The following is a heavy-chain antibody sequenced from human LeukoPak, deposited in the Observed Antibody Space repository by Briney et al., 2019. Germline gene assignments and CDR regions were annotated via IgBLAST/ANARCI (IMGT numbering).Heavy chain of an antibody. D-gene: IGHD2-15*01. CDR2: ISGSGGST. CDR3: AKQLGYCSDGSCYFPY. J-gene: IGHJ4*02. V-gene: IGHV3-23*01. CDR1: GFTFSSYA. Sequence: GGSLRLSCAASGFTFSSYAMSWVRQAPGKGLKWVSAISGSGGSTYYADSVQGRFTISRDNSKSTLCLQMNSLRAEDTAVYYCAKQLGYCSDGSCYFPYWGQGTLVTVSS.